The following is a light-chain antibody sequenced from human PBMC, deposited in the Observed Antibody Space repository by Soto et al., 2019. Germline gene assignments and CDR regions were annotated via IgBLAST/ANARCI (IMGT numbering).Light chain of an antibody. V-gene: IGKV1-5*01. CDR3: QQYYSYSPLT. CDR1: QSISSW. Sequence: DIQMTQSPSTLSASVGDRVTITCRASQSISSWLARYQQKPGKAPKLLIYDASSLESGVPSRFSGSGSGTEFTLTISSLHPDDFTTYYCQQYYSYSPLTFRGGTKVDIK. J-gene: IGKJ4*01. CDR2: DAS.